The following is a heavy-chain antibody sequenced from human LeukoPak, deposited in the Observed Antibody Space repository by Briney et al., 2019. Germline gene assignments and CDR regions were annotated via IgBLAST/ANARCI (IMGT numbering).Heavy chain of an antibody. J-gene: IGHJ4*02. CDR3: ARSRYCTTTSCRHFDY. CDR2: TYPADSDT. V-gene: IGHV5-51*01. D-gene: IGHD2-2*01. Sequence: GESLKISCKGSGYSFTSYWIGWVRQMPGKGLEWMGITYPADSDTRYSPSFQGQVTISADKSFSTANLQWSSLKASDTAMYYCARSRYCTTTSCRHFDYWGQGTLVTVSS. CDR1: GYSFTSYW.